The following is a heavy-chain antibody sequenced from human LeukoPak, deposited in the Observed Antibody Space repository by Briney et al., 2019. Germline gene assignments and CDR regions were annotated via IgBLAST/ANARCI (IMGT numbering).Heavy chain of an antibody. D-gene: IGHD3-9*01. CDR2: IRYDGTNI. J-gene: IGHJ4*02. CDR3: ATGTYYNILTGYSRRRYFEH. V-gene: IGHV3-30*02. Sequence: GGSLRLSCAASGFTFSSYGMQWVRQAPGKGLEWVAFIRYDGTNIYYADSVKGRFTISRDNSKNTLYVQMKRLRAEDTAVYYCATGTYYNILTGYSRRRYFEHWGQGTLVTVSS. CDR1: GFTFSSYG.